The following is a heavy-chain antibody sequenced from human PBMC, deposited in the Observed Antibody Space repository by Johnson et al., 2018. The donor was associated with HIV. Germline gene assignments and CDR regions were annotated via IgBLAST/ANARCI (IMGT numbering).Heavy chain of an antibody. Sequence: VQLVESGGGLVQPGGSLRLSCAASGFTFSSYAMHWVRQAPGKGLEYVSAISSNGGSTFYANSVKGRFTISRDNSKNPLYLQMGSLRAEDMAVYYCARDRGSGYYFTRDAFDIWGLRTVVTVSS. CDR3: ARDRGSGYYFTRDAFDI. CDR1: GFTFSSYA. D-gene: IGHD3-3*01. CDR2: ISSNGGST. V-gene: IGHV3-64*01. J-gene: IGHJ3*02.